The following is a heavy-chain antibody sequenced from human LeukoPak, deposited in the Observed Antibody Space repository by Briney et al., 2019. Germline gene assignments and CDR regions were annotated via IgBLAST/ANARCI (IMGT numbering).Heavy chain of an antibody. V-gene: IGHV3-23*01. J-gene: IGHJ4*02. D-gene: IGHD2-15*01. CDR2: ISGSGGST. CDR1: GFTFSSYA. CDR3: AKDPGTYCSGGSCYPDGDY. Sequence: QAGGSLRLSWAASGFTFSSYAMSWVRQAPGRGLEWVSAISGSGGSTYYADSVKGRFTISRDNSKNTLYLQMNSLRAEDTAVYYCAKDPGTYCSGGSCYPDGDYWGQGTLVTVSS.